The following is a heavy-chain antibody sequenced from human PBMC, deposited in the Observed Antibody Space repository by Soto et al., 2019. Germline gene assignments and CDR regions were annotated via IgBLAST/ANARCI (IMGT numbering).Heavy chain of an antibody. D-gene: IGHD3-16*01. Sequence: QVQLQESGPGLVKPSETLSLTCTVSGGSISSYYWSWIRQPPGKGLEWLGYIYYSGSTNYNPSLKSRVTISGDTSKTQFSLTLSSVPAADTAVYYCARRWGSAFDIWGQGTMVTVSS. CDR1: GGSISSYY. CDR3: ARRWGSAFDI. V-gene: IGHV4-59*01. J-gene: IGHJ3*02. CDR2: IYYSGST.